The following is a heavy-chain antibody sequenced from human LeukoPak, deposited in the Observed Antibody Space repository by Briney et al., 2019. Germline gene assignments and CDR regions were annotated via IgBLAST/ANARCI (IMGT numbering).Heavy chain of an antibody. CDR3: ARGRFAVRGVKIGKDFDY. CDR1: GYTLTSSY. D-gene: IGHD3-10*01. Sequence: ASVKVSCKASGYTLTSSYMHWVRQAPGQGLEWVGDINPSSHNTHYAQKFQGRVTMTTDTSTNTVYMELSSLRSEDTAVYYCARGRFAVRGVKIGKDFDYWGQGTLVTVSP. CDR2: INPSSHNT. J-gene: IGHJ4*02. V-gene: IGHV1-46*01.